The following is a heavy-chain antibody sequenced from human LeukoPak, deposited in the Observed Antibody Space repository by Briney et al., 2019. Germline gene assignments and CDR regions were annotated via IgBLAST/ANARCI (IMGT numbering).Heavy chain of an antibody. CDR1: INLYQHS. D-gene: IGHD4-17*01. J-gene: IGHJ4*02. CDR3: AKDPAYGDYDHDY. Sequence: GVLRISLCSLWINLYQHSLSWVRQASREGAGLVPAISGSGGSTYYADSVKGRFTISRDNSKNTLYLQMNSLRAEDTAVYYCAKDPAYGDYDHDYWGQGTLVTVSS. V-gene: IGHV3-23*01. CDR2: ISGSGGST.